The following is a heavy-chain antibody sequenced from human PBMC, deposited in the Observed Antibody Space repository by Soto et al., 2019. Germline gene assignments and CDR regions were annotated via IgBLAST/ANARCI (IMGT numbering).Heavy chain of an antibody. CDR1: CGSIRSYY. V-gene: IGHV4-59*08. D-gene: IGHD2-2*01. CDR3: ARHAPYCSSTSHCAYGMDV. Sequence: ETLSLTCTVSCGSIRSYYWSWIRQPPGKGLEWIGYIYYSGSTHYNPSLKSRVTISVDTSKNQFSLKLSSVTAADTAVYYCARHAPYCSSTSHCAYGMDVWGQGTTVTVS. CDR2: IYYSGST. J-gene: IGHJ6*02.